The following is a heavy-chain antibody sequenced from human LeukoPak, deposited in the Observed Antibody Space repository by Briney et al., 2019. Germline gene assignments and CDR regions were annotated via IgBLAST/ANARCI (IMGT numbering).Heavy chain of an antibody. CDR3: AGNMYSSAWYDY. CDR1: GITVGSNY. Sequence: GGSLRLSCAASGITVGSNYMSWVRQAPGKGLEWVSIIYSGGVTYYADSVKGRFTISRDNSKNTLYLQKNSLRAEDTAMYYCAGNMYSSAWYDYWGQGTLVTVSS. CDR2: IYSGGVT. V-gene: IGHV3-66*01. D-gene: IGHD6-19*01. J-gene: IGHJ4*02.